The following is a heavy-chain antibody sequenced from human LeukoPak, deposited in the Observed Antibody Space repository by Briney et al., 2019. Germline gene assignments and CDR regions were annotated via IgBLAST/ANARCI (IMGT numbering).Heavy chain of an antibody. Sequence: GGSLSLSFQASGFTVSSNYLSWVRQAPGKGREWVSVIYSGGRTYYADSVKGRFTISRDNSKNTLYLQMNSLRDEDTAVYYCARYSYGYAAFDYWGQGTLVTVSS. CDR2: IYSGGRT. CDR3: ARYSYGYAAFDY. J-gene: IGHJ4*02. CDR1: GFTVSSNY. V-gene: IGHV3-53*01. D-gene: IGHD5-18*01.